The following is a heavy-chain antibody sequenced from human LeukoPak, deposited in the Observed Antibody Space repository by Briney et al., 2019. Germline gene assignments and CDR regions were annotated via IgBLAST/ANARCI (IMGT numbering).Heavy chain of an antibody. D-gene: IGHD3-10*01. CDR3: ARVLYGSGTYYFDY. V-gene: IGHV4-61*01. J-gene: IGHJ4*02. Sequence: SETLSLTCTVSGGSVSSGSNYWSWIRQPPGKGLEWIGFIHYSGSTSHNPALKSRVTISVDTSKNQFSLKLSSVTAADTAVYYCARVLYGSGTYYFDYWGQGTLVTVSS. CDR2: IHYSGST. CDR1: GGSVSSGSNY.